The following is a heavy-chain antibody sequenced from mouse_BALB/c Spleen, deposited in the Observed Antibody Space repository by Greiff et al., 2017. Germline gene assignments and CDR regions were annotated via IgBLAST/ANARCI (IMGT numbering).Heavy chain of an antibody. D-gene: IGHD1-2*01. CDR2: INSNGGST. CDR3: ARRLRLEGYAMDY. V-gene: IGHV5-6-2*01. CDR1: GFTFSSYY. J-gene: IGHJ4*01. Sequence: EVHLVESGGGLVKPGGSLKLSCAASGFTFSSYYMSWVRQTPEKRLELVAAINSNGGSTYYPDTVKGRFTISRDNAKNTLYLQMSSLKSEDTALYYCARRLRLEGYAMDYWGQGTSVTVSS.